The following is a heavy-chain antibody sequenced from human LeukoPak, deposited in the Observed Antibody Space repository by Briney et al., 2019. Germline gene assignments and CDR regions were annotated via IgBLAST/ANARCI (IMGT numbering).Heavy chain of an antibody. J-gene: IGHJ5*02. D-gene: IGHD2-2*02. V-gene: IGHV1-69*13. Sequence: SVKVSCKASRGTFSSYAISWVRQAPGQGLEWMGGIIPRFGTANYAQKFQGRVTITADESTSTAYMELSSLRSEDTAVYYCARDRPGRYCSSTSCYTASPFDPWGQGTLVTVSS. CDR2: IIPRFGTA. CDR1: RGTFSSYA. CDR3: ARDRPGRYCSSTSCYTASPFDP.